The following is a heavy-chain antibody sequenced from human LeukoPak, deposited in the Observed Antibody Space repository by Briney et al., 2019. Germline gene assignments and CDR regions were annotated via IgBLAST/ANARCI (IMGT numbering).Heavy chain of an antibody. CDR1: GFTFSSYW. D-gene: IGHD4-23*01. CDR2: INSDGSST. CDR3: ARDGSYGGGAFDI. V-gene: IGHV3-74*01. Sequence: GGSLRLSCAASGFTFSSYWMHWVRQAPVKGLVWVSRINSDGSSTSYADSVKGRFTISRDNAKNTLYLQMNSLRAEDTAVYYCARDGSYGGGAFDIWGQGTMVTVSS. J-gene: IGHJ3*02.